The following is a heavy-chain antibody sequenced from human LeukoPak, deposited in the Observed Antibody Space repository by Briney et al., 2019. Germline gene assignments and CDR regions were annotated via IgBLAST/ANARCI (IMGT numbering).Heavy chain of an antibody. V-gene: IGHV3-23*01. Sequence: PGRSLRLSCAASGFTFSSYAMSWVRQAPGKGLEWVSAISGSGGSTYYADSVKGRFTISRDNSKNTLYLQMNSLRAEDTAVYYCAKAYYNWNLFDYWGQGTLVTVSS. D-gene: IGHD1-7*01. CDR1: GFTFSSYA. CDR3: AKAYYNWNLFDY. J-gene: IGHJ4*02. CDR2: ISGSGGST.